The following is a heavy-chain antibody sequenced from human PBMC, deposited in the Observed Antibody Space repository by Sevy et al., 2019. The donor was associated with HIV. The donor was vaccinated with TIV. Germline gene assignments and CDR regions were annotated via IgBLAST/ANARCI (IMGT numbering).Heavy chain of an antibody. J-gene: IGHJ4*01. CDR3: AKDQSGYNYAPGY. Sequence: GGSLRLSCAASGLTFSTYGMHWVRQAPGKGLEWVAVISYDGNIQYYADSVKGRFTVSRDNSKNTLYLQMNSLRAEDSAVYYCAKDQSGYNYAPGYWGHGTLVTVSS. CDR1: GLTFSTYG. D-gene: IGHD5-18*01. CDR2: ISYDGNIQ. V-gene: IGHV3-30*18.